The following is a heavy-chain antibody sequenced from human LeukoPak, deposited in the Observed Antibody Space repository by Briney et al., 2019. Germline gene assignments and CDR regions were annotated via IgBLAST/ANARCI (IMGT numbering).Heavy chain of an antibody. CDR1: GFTFSDYS. CDR3: ARGVVGVTGFFQH. J-gene: IGHJ1*01. V-gene: IGHV3-48*01. Sequence: GGSLRLSCAASGFTFSDYSMNWVRQAPGKGLEWVSYISFSVNTKYYGDSVKGRFTISRDISKNTLYLQMNSLRAEDTAVYYCARGVVGVTGFFQHWGQGTLVTVSS. D-gene: IGHD2-15*01. CDR2: ISFSVNTK.